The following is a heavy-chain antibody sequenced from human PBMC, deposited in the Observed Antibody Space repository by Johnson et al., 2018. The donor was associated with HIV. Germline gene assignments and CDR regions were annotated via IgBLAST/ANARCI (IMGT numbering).Heavy chain of an antibody. J-gene: IGHJ3*02. Sequence: VQLVESGGGVVQPGRSLRLSCAASGFTFSSYAMHWVRQAPGKGLEWVAVISADGRNKYSADSVKGRFTISRDNSKNTLYLQMNSLRVEDTAVYYCARGYCTYGVCYTKVDGFDIWGQGTMVTVSS. CDR3: ARGYCTYGVCYTKVDGFDI. CDR2: ISADGRNK. D-gene: IGHD2-8*01. V-gene: IGHV3-30*04. CDR1: GFTFSSYA.